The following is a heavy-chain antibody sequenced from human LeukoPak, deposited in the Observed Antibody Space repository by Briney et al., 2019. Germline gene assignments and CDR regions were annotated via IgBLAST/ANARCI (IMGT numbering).Heavy chain of an antibody. Sequence: GASVKVSCKASGYTFTGYYMHWVRQAPGQGLEWMGWINPNSGGTNYAQKFQGRVTMTRDTSISTAYMGLSRLRSDDTAVYYCASVSREGYYYYYYMDVWGKGTTVTVSS. CDR1: GYTFTGYY. CDR2: INPNSGGT. CDR3: ASVSREGYYYYYYMDV. D-gene: IGHD1-26*01. V-gene: IGHV1-2*02. J-gene: IGHJ6*03.